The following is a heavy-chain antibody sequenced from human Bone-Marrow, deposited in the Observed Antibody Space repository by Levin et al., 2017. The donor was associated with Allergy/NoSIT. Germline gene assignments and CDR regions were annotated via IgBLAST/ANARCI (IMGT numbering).Heavy chain of an antibody. CDR3: AHLITPGLWEYFDY. J-gene: IGHJ4*02. Sequence: ESGPTLVKPPQTLTLTCSFSGFSLSTSGVGVGWIRQPPGQALEWLALIYWDDEKRYSPSLKSRLTITKDTSKNQVVLTMTNMDPVDTATYYCAHLITPGLWEYFDYWGQGTLVTVSS. CDR2: IYWDDEK. D-gene: IGHD1-26*01. V-gene: IGHV2-5*02. CDR1: GFSLSTSGVG.